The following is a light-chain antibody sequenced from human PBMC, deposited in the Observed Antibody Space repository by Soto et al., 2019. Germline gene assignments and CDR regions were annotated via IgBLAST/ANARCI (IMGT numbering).Light chain of an antibody. J-gene: IGKJ1*01. CDR1: QSGVSW. CDR3: QQYYSYPWT. Sequence: DIQMTQSPSTLSASVGDRVTITWRASQSGVSWLAWYQQKPGKAPKLLIYKASSLQSGDPSRFSGSGSGTEFALTIRSLQPDDFATYYCQQYYSYPWTFGQGTKVEIK. CDR2: KAS. V-gene: IGKV1-5*03.